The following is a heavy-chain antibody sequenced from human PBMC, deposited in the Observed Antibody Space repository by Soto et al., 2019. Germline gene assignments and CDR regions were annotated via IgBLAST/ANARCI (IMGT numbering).Heavy chain of an antibody. J-gene: IGHJ6*02. CDR3: ARYPRPGEGYYYYGMDV. V-gene: IGHV1-69*06. D-gene: IGHD3-10*01. CDR1: GGTFSSYA. CDR2: IIPIFGTA. Sequence: VQLVQAGAEVKKPGSSVKVSCKASGGTFSSYAISWVRQAPGQGLGWMGGIIPIFGTANYAQKFQGRVTITADKSTSTAYMELSSLRSEDTAVYYCARYPRPGEGYYYYGMDVWGQGTTVTVSS.